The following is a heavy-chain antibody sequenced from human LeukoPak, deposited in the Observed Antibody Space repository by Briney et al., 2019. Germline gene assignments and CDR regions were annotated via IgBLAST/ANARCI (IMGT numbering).Heavy chain of an antibody. CDR1: GGSFSGFY. D-gene: IGHD5-12*01. J-gene: IGHJ6*04. CDR2: INHSGST. CDR3: ARGRRYSGYGV. V-gene: IGHV4-34*01. Sequence: PSETLSLTCAVYGGSFSGFYWGWIRQPPGNGLEWIGEINHSGSTNYNPSLKSRVTISVDTSKNQFSLKLSSVTAADTVVYYCARGRRYSGYGVWGKGTTVTVSS.